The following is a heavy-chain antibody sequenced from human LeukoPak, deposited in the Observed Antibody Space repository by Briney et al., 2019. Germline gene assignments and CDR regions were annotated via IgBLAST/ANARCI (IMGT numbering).Heavy chain of an antibody. CDR1: GGSISSSNW. CDR2: IYHSGST. CDR3: ARDLPVAGSFDY. V-gene: IGHV4-4*02. Sequence: SETLSLTCAVSGGSISSSNWWSWVRQPPGKGLEWIGEIYHSGSTYYNPSLKSRVTISVDTSKNQFSLKLSSVTAADTAVYYCARDLPVAGSFDYWGQGTLVTVSS. D-gene: IGHD6-19*01. J-gene: IGHJ4*02.